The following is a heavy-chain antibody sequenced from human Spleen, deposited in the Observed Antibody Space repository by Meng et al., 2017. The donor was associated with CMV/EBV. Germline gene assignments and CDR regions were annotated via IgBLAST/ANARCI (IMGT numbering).Heavy chain of an antibody. D-gene: IGHD3-3*02. CDR3: VISSHN. J-gene: IGHJ4*02. CDR1: GGSITSTSSY. V-gene: IGHV4-39*07. CDR2: IYYRGST. Sequence: QLHRQESGPGLVKPSDTLSLTCTISGGSITSTSSYWGWVRQPPGKGLEWIGSIYYRGSTNYNPSLKSRISMSVDMSKNQFSLKVNSVTAADTAIYYCVISSHNWGQGTLVTVSS.